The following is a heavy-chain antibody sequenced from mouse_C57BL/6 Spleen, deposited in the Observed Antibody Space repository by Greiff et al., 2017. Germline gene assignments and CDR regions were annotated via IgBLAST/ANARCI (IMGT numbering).Heavy chain of an antibody. D-gene: IGHD1-1*01. CDR2: ISSGGSYT. CDR3: ARPGGTTVVAGFDY. J-gene: IGHJ2*01. Sequence: EVMLVESGGDLVKPGGSLKLSCAASGFTFSSYGVSWVRQTPDKRLEWVATISSGGSYTYYPDSVKGRFTISRDNAKNTLYLQMSSLKSEDTAMYYCARPGGTTVVAGFDYWGQGTTLTVSS. CDR1: GFTFSSYG. V-gene: IGHV5-6*01.